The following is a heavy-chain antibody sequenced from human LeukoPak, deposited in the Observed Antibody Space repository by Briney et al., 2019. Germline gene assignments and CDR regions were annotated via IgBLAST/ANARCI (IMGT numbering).Heavy chain of an antibody. CDR2: ISGSGGST. J-gene: IGHJ1*01. Sequence: GGSLRLSCAASGFTFSSYAMSWVRQAPGKGLEWVSAISGSGGSTYYADSVKGWFTISRDNSKNTLYLQMNSLRAEDTAVYYCAKGYYDSSGYWSPFQHWGQGTLVTVSS. V-gene: IGHV3-23*01. D-gene: IGHD3-22*01. CDR1: GFTFSSYA. CDR3: AKGYYDSSGYWSPFQH.